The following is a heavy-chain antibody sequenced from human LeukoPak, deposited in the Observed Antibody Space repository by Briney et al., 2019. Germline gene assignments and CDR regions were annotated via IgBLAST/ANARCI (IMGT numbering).Heavy chain of an antibody. CDR1: SSFGFSFSNTW. V-gene: IGHV3-15*01. D-gene: IGHD5/OR15-5a*01. CDR2: IRSNTDGGTT. CDR3: VTDQSFYDRSGYFDN. J-gene: IGHJ4*02. Sequence: PGGSLRLSCAASSSFGFSFSNTWMSWVRQAPGKGLEWVGRIRSNTDGGTTEYAAPVKGRFTISRDNSKKTVYLQMNSLRTEDTAVYYCVTDQSFYDRSGYFDNWGRGTLVSVSS.